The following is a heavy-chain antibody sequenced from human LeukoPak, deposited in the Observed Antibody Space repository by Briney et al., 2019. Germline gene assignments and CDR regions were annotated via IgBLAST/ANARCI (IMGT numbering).Heavy chain of an antibody. Sequence: SETLSLTCTVYDGSFSGYYWSWIRQPPGKGLEWIGYIYYSGSTNYNPSLKSRVTISVDTSKNQFSLKLSSVTAADTAVYYCARGYYDSSGYLISYNWFDPWGQGTLVTVSS. D-gene: IGHD3-22*01. J-gene: IGHJ5*02. V-gene: IGHV4-59*01. CDR3: ARGYYDSSGYLISYNWFDP. CDR1: DGSFSGYY. CDR2: IYYSGST.